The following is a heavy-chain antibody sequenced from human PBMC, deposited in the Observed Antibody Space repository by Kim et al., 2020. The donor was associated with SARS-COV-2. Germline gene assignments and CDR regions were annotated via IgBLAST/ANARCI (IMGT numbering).Heavy chain of an antibody. CDR2: IYYSGST. CDR1: GGSISSYY. CDR3: ARDIPPHGFGESPPDAFD. Sequence: SETLSLTCTVSGGSISSYYWSWIRQPPGKGLEWIGYIYYSGSTNYNPSLKSRVTISVDTSKNQFSLKLSSVTAADTAVYYCARDIPPHGFGESPPDAFD. V-gene: IGHV4-59*01. J-gene: IGHJ3*02. D-gene: IGHD3-10*01.